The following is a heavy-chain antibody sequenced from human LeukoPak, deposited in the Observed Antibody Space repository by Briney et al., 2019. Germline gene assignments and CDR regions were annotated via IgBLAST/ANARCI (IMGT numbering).Heavy chain of an antibody. Sequence: PGGSLRLSCAASGFPFSRYAMSWVRQAPGKGLEWVSAICGSGGSRYYADSVKGRFTISRDNSKNTLYLQMNSLRAEDTAVYYCAKEVDTYYYDSSGYFDYWGQGTLVTVSS. D-gene: IGHD3-22*01. CDR1: GFPFSRYA. CDR3: AKEVDTYYYDSSGYFDY. CDR2: ICGSGGSR. J-gene: IGHJ4*02. V-gene: IGHV3-23*01.